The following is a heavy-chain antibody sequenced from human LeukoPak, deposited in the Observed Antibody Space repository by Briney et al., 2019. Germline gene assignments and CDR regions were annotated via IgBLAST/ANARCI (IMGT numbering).Heavy chain of an antibody. V-gene: IGHV1-69*13. CDR2: IIPIFGTA. CDR3: ARRGYYYDQPQFDP. Sequence: GASVKVSCKASGGTSSSYAISWVRQAPGQGLEWMGGIIPIFGTANYAQKFQGRVTITADESTSTAYVELSSLRSEDTAVYYCARRGYYYDQPQFDPWGQGTLVTVSS. D-gene: IGHD3-22*01. J-gene: IGHJ5*02. CDR1: GGTSSSYA.